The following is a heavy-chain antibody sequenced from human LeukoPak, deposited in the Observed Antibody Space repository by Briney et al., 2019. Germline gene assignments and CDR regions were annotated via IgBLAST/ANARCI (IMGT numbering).Heavy chain of an antibody. CDR1: GGSFSGYY. J-gene: IGHJ4*02. D-gene: IGHD3-3*01. CDR3: ARLPYFFGVPDY. V-gene: IGHV4-34*01. CDR2: INHSGST. Sequence: SETLSLTCAVYGGSFSGYYWSWIRQPPGKGLEWIGEINHSGSTNYNPSLKSRVTISVDTSKNQFSLKLSSVTAADTAVYYCARLPYFFGVPDYWGQGTLVTVSS.